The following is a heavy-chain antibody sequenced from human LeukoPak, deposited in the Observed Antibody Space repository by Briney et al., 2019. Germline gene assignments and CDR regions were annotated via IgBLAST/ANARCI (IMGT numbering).Heavy chain of an antibody. Sequence: ASVKVSCKASGYTFTSYYIHWGRQAPGQGLEWVGIINPSGGSTSYAQKFQGRVTMTRDTSTSTVYMELSSLRSEDTAVYYCARDYDSSGYYYAHWGQGTLVTVSS. V-gene: IGHV1-46*01. D-gene: IGHD3-22*01. CDR2: INPSGGST. CDR3: ARDYDSSGYYYAH. CDR1: GYTFTSYY. J-gene: IGHJ4*02.